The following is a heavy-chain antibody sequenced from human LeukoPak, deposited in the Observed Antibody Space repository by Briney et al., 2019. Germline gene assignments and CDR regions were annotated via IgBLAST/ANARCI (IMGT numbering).Heavy chain of an antibody. V-gene: IGHV4-39*01. CDR1: GGSISIRSYY. CDR3: ARSCSSTSCYFGS. CDR2: IHYSGST. Sequence: SETLSLTCTVSGGSISIRSYYWAWIRQPPGKGLEWIGSIHYSGSTYYNPSLKSRVTISVDTSKEQFSLKLSSVTAADTAVYFCARSCSSTSCYFGSWGQGNLVTVSS. D-gene: IGHD2-2*01. J-gene: IGHJ4*02.